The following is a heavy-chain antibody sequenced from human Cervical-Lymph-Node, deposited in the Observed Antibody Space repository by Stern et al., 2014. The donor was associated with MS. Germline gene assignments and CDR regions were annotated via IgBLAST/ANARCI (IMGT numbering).Heavy chain of an antibody. D-gene: IGHD3-22*01. Sequence: EVQLVESGGGLVKPGGSLRLSCAASGFSFSSYSMNWVRPAPGKGPEWVSSISRSSSYIYNADSVKGRFTISRDNAKNSLYLQMNSLRVEDTAVYYCARDSITYYYDSSAHDGLQHWGQGTLVIVSS. J-gene: IGHJ1*01. CDR1: GFSFSSYS. V-gene: IGHV3-21*06. CDR2: ISRSSSYI. CDR3: ARDSITYYYDSSAHDGLQH.